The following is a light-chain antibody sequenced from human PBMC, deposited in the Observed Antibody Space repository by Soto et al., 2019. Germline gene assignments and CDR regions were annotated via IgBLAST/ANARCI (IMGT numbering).Light chain of an antibody. CDR2: DVS. CDR3: SSYTSSSTVL. Sequence: QSVLTQPASVSGSPGQSITISCTGTSSDGGGYNYVSWYQQHPGKAPKLMIYDVSNRPSGVSNRFSGSKSGNTASLTISGLQAEDETDYYCSSYTSSSTVLFGGGTKLTVL. J-gene: IGLJ2*01. V-gene: IGLV2-14*01. CDR1: SSDGGGYNY.